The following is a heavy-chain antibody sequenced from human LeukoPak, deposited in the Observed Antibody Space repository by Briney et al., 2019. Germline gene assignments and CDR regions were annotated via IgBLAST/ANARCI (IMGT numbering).Heavy chain of an antibody. CDR1: GFTFSNAW. J-gene: IGHJ4*02. Sequence: GGSLRLSCAASGFTFSNAWMSWVRQAPGKGLEWVGRIKSKTDGGTTDYAAPVKGRFTISRDDSKNTLYLQMNSLRAEDTAVYYCAKDLQTMMGATSEGDWGQGTLVTVSS. V-gene: IGHV3-15*01. CDR2: IKSKTDGGTT. D-gene: IGHD1-26*01. CDR3: AKDLQTMMGATSEGD.